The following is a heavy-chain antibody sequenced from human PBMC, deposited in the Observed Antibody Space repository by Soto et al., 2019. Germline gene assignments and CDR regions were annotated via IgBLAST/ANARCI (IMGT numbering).Heavy chain of an antibody. V-gene: IGHV3-30*18. J-gene: IGHJ6*02. Sequence: QVQLVESGGGVVQPGRSLRLSCAASGFTFSSYGMHWVRQAPGKGLEWVAVISYDGSNKYYAGSVKGRFTISRDNSKNTLYLQMNSLRAEDTAVYYCAKGARPCGMDVWGQGTTVTVSS. CDR3: AKGARPCGMDV. CDR2: ISYDGSNK. CDR1: GFTFSSYG. D-gene: IGHD6-6*01.